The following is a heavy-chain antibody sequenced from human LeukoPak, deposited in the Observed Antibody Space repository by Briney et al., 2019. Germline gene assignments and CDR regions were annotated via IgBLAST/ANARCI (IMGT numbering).Heavy chain of an antibody. D-gene: IGHD6-19*01. CDR3: AKLIAVAGGDFDY. V-gene: IGHV3-30*18. Sequence: GGSLRLSCAASGFTFSSYGMHWVRQAPGKGLEWVAVISYDGSNKYYADSVKGRFTIARDNSKNTLYLQMNSLRAEDTAVYYCAKLIAVAGGDFDYWGQGTLVTVSS. CDR2: ISYDGSNK. J-gene: IGHJ4*02. CDR1: GFTFSSYG.